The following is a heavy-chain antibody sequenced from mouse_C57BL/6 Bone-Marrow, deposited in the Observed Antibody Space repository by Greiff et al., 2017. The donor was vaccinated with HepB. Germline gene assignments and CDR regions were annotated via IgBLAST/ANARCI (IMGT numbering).Heavy chain of an antibody. CDR2: ISGGGGNT. J-gene: IGHJ2*01. CDR1: GFTFSSYT. Sequence: EVQGVESGGGLVKPGGSLKLSCAASGFTFSSYTMSWVRQTPEKRLEWVATISGGGGNTYYPDSVKGRFTISRDNAKNTLYLQMSSLRSEDTALYYCARPSFDYWGQGTTLTVSS. CDR3: ARPSFDY. V-gene: IGHV5-9*01. D-gene: IGHD6-1*01.